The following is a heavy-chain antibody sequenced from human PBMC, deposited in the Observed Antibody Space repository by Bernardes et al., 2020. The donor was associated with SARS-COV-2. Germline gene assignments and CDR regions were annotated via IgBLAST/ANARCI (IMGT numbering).Heavy chain of an antibody. J-gene: IGHJ6*02. CDR3: ARDRITIFGVYGMDV. CDR1: GGSVSSGSYY. D-gene: IGHD3-3*01. Sequence: SETLSLTCTVSGGSVSSGSYYWSWIRQPPGKGLEWIGYIYYSGSTNYNPSLTSRVTISVDTSKNQFSLKLSSVTAADTAVYYCARDRITIFGVYGMDVWGQGTTVTVSS. V-gene: IGHV4-61*01. CDR2: IYYSGST.